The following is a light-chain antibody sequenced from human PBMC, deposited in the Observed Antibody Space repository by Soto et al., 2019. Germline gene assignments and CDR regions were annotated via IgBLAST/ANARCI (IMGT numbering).Light chain of an antibody. J-gene: IGKJ1*01. CDR2: KTS. CDR1: QSISVW. CDR3: KHYHIYSCS. Sequence: DIHMTQSPSTLSASVGDRVTITCRASQSISVWLAWYQQKPGKAPNLLIYKTSSLETGVPSRFSGSGSGTEFTSPITTLQLVDFAIFDGKHYHIYSCSFGEGTRVNIK. V-gene: IGKV1-5*03.